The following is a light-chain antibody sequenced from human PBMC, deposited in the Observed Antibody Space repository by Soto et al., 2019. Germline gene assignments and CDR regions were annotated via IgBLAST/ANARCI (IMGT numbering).Light chain of an antibody. Sequence: DIQMTQSPSSLSAFVGDRVTITCRASQSISSYLNWYQQKPGKAPKLLIYKASTLKSGVPSRFSGSGSGTEFTLTISSLQPDDFATYYCRHYNSYSEAFGQGTKVDIK. J-gene: IGKJ1*01. CDR1: QSISSY. CDR2: KAS. CDR3: RHYNSYSEA. V-gene: IGKV1-5*03.